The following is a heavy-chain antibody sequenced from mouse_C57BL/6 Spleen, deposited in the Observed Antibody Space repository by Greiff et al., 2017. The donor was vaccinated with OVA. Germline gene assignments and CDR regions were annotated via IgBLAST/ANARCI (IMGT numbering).Heavy chain of an antibody. D-gene: IGHD2-3*01. J-gene: IGHJ2*01. CDR2: IDPSDSYT. CDR1: GYTFTSYW. Sequence: QVQLQQPGAELVMPGASVKLSCKASGYTFTSYWMHWVKQRPGQGLEWIGEIDPSDSYTNYNQKFKGKSTLTVDKSSSTAYMQLSSLTSEDSAVYYCARFYDGDYVDYWGQGTTLTVSS. CDR3: ARFYDGDYVDY. V-gene: IGHV1-69*01.